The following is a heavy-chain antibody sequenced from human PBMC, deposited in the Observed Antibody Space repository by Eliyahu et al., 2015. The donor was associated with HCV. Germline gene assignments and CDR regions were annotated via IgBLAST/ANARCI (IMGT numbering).Heavy chain of an antibody. CDR1: GFSLTTSGGG. CDR3: AHRRPTTSPWLFAEFDY. CDR2: IYWDDDK. Sequence: QITLKESGPTLVKPTETLTLTCTFSGFSLTTSGGGVGWIRQPPGKALEWLALIYWDDDKRYRPSLKNRLTITMDTSKNQVVLTMTNLDPADTATYYCAHRRPTTSPWLFAEFDYWGQGTLVTVSS. V-gene: IGHV2-5*02. D-gene: IGHD3-10*02. J-gene: IGHJ4*02.